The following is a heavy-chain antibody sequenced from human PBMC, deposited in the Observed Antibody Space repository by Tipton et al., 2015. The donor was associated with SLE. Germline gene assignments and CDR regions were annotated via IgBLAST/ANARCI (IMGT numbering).Heavy chain of an antibody. CDR1: SGSMSSHY. Sequence: PGLVKPSETLSLTCTVSSGSMSSHYWSWIRQPPGKGLEWIGYMYYIGTPKYNPSLESRATISVDTFKNQWFLKLRSVTAADTAVYYCARGLRADRSSHFDYWGQGTLATVSS. V-gene: IGHV4-59*11. D-gene: IGHD3-22*01. CDR3: ARGLRADRSSHFDY. CDR2: MYYIGTP. J-gene: IGHJ4*02.